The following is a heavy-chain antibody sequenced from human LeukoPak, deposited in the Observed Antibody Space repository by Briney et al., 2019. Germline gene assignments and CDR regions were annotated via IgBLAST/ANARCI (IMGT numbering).Heavy chain of an antibody. CDR2: IKEDGSEK. V-gene: IGHV3-7*05. J-gene: IGHJ4*02. CDR3: ARGGGRHVEY. D-gene: IGHD2/OR15-2a*01. CDR1: GFTLSSYW. Sequence: GGSLRLSCAASGFTLSSYWMSWVGQAPGKGREWVANIKEDGSEKNYVDSVKGRFTISRDNAKNSLYLQMKSLRAEDTAVYYCARGGGRHVEYWGQGNLVTVSS.